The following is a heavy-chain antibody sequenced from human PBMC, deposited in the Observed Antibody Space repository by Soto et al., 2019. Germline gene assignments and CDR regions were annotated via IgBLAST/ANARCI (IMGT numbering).Heavy chain of an antibody. D-gene: IGHD3-22*01. Sequence: SETLSLTCTVSGGSISSYYWSWIRQPPGKGLEWIGYIYYSGSTNYNPSLKSRVTISVDTSKNQFSLKLSSVTAADTAVYYCARRLYYDRSGFDGGGMAVWGQGTTVTVSS. CDR1: GGSISSYY. CDR3: ARRLYYDRSGFDGGGMAV. CDR2: IYYSGST. J-gene: IGHJ6*02. V-gene: IGHV4-59*08.